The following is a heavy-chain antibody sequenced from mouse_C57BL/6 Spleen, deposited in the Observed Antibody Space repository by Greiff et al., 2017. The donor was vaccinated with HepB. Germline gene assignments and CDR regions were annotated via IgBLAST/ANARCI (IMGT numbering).Heavy chain of an antibody. J-gene: IGHJ2*01. CDR3: AKERGFYYGSSPYFDY. D-gene: IGHD1-1*01. Sequence: VKLVESGPGLVQPSQSLSITCTVSGFSLTSYGVHWVRQSPGKGLEWLGVIWRGGSTDYNAAFMSRLSITKDNSKSQVFFKMNSLQADDTAIYYCAKERGFYYGSSPYFDYWGQGTTLTVSS. V-gene: IGHV2-5*01. CDR2: IWRGGST. CDR1: GFSLTSYG.